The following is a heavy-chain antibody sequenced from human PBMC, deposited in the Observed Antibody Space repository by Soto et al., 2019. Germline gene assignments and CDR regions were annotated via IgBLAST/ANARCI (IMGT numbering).Heavy chain of an antibody. CDR2: ISDDGSTK. CDR3: TRADLTVTLSVFDP. Sequence: GGSLRLSCAASGFIFSRYFMHWVRQAPGKGLEWVALISDDGSTKYYADSVTGRFTISRDNSKSTLYLQMNILSADDTAVYYCTRADLTVTLSVFDPWGQGTLVTVSS. V-gene: IGHV3-30-3*01. D-gene: IGHD4-17*01. CDR1: GFIFSRYF. J-gene: IGHJ5*02.